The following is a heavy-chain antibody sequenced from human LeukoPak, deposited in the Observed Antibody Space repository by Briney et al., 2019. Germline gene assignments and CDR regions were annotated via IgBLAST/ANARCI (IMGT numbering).Heavy chain of an antibody. CDR3: ATSPLDSRYYFDY. V-gene: IGHV3-74*01. D-gene: IGHD6-13*01. CDR1: GFTFSTFW. Sequence: GGSLRLSCAASGFTFSTFWMHWVRQAPGKGPVWVSRINSDGSRTTYADSVKGRSTISRDNAKNTLYLQMSSLRAEDTAVYYCATSPLDSRYYFDYWGQGTLVTVSS. J-gene: IGHJ4*02. CDR2: INSDGSRT.